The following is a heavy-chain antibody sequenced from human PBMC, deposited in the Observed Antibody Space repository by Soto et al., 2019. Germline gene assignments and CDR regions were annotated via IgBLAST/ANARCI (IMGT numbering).Heavy chain of an antibody. V-gene: IGHV3-23*01. J-gene: IGHJ4*02. CDR2: ISANGQGI. D-gene: IGHD1-7*01. CDR1: GFTFNNYA. CDR3: AKDRNYPRDQFHN. Sequence: WGSLRLSCAASGFTFNNYAMSWVRQAPGKGLEWVSAISANGQGIYYADSVKGRFIISRDSSKNTVFLHMDSLTAEDTAVYYCAKDRNYPRDQFHNWGQGPLVTVSS.